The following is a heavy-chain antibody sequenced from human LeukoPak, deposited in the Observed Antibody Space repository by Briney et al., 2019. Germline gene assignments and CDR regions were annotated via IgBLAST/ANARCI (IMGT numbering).Heavy chain of an antibody. D-gene: IGHD3-22*01. CDR1: GFTFSDYY. CDR2: ISSSSSYT. Sequence: GGSLRLSCAASGFTFSDYYMSWIRQAPGKGLEWVSYISSSSSYTNYADSVKGRFTISRDNAKNSLYPQMNSLRAEDTAVYYCARGRSSGDYWGQGTLVTVSS. CDR3: ARGRSSGDY. J-gene: IGHJ4*02. V-gene: IGHV3-11*06.